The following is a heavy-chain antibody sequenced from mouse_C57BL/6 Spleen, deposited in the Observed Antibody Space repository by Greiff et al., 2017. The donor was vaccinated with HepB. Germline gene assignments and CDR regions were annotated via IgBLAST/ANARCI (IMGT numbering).Heavy chain of an antibody. CDR2: IYPGSGST. V-gene: IGHV1-55*01. Sequence: VQLQQPGAELVKPGASVKMSCKASGYTFTSYWITWVKQRPGQGLEWIGDIYPGSGSTNYNEKFKSKATLTVDTSSSTAYMQLSSLTSEDSAVYYCARADSSGDYAMDYWGQGTSVTVSS. J-gene: IGHJ4*01. D-gene: IGHD3-2*02. CDR3: ARADSSGDYAMDY. CDR1: GYTFTSYW.